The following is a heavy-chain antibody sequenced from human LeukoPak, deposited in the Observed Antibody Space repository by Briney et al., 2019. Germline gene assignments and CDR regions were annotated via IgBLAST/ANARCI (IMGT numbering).Heavy chain of an antibody. CDR3: ARDGSGSGSYLSWFDP. CDR2: MNPNSGNT. CDR1: GYTFTSYD. J-gene: IGHJ5*02. Sequence: ASVKASCKASGYTFTSYDINWVRQATGQGLEWMGWMNPNSGNTGYARKFQGRVTMTRNTSISTAYMELSSLRSEDTAVYYCARDGSGSGSYLSWFDPWGQGTLVTVSS. D-gene: IGHD3-10*01. V-gene: IGHV1-8*01.